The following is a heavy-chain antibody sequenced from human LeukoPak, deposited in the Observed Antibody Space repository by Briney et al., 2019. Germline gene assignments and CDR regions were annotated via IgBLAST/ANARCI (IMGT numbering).Heavy chain of an antibody. CDR3: ASLPPYCSGGSCYSVGP. Sequence: PSETLSLTCTVSGGSISSYYWSWIRQPPGKGLEWIGYIYYSGSTNYNPSLKSRVTISVDTSKNQFSLKLSSVTAADTAVYYCASLPPYCSGGSCYSVGPWGQGTLVTVSS. CDR2: IYYSGST. D-gene: IGHD2-15*01. CDR1: GGSISSYY. J-gene: IGHJ5*02. V-gene: IGHV4-59*01.